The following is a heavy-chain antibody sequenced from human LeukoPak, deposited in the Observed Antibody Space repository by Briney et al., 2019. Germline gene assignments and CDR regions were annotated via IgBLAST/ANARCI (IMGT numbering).Heavy chain of an antibody. CDR2: LSTSGSTI. Sequence: PGGSLRLSCAASGFTFPDYYMTWIRQAPGKGLEWISYLSTSGSTIYYADSVRGRFTISRDNAKNSLYLQMNSLRAEDSAVYYCARGYGWYEAFDIWGQGTMVTVSS. J-gene: IGHJ3*02. CDR1: GFTFPDYY. D-gene: IGHD6-19*01. V-gene: IGHV3-11*04. CDR3: ARGYGWYEAFDI.